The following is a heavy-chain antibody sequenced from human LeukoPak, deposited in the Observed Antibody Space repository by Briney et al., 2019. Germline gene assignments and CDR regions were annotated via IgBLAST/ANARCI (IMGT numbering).Heavy chain of an antibody. J-gene: IGHJ4*02. V-gene: IGHV4-30-4*01. D-gene: IGHD2-2*01. Sequence: SETLSLTCTVSGGSISSGDYYWSWIRQPPGKGLEWIGYIYYSGSTYYNPSLKSRVTISVDTSKNQFSLKLSSVTAADTAVYYCAREYCSSTSCYEDYWGQGTQVTVSS. CDR2: IYYSGST. CDR1: GGSISSGDYY. CDR3: AREYCSSTSCYEDY.